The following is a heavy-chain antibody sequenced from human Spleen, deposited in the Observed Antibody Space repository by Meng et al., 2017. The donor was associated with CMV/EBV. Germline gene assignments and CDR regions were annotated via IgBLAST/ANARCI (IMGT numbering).Heavy chain of an antibody. CDR3: ARGDCSSTSCYGSGCDY. V-gene: IGHV3-23*03. Sequence: GGSLRLSCAASGFTFSDYYMSWVRQAPGKGLEWVSVIYSGGSSTYYADSVKGRFTISRDNSKNTLYLQMNSLRAEDTAVYYCARGDCSSTSCYGSGCDYWGQGTLVTVSS. J-gene: IGHJ4*02. CDR2: IYSGGSST. D-gene: IGHD2-2*01. CDR1: GFTFSDYY.